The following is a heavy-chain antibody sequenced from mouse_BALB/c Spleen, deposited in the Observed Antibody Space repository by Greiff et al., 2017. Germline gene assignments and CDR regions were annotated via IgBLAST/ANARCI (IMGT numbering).Heavy chain of an antibody. J-gene: IGHJ3*01. Sequence: VMLVESGPGLVAPSQSLSITCTVSGFSLSRYSVHWVRQPPGKGLEWLGMIWGGGSTDYNSALKSRLSISKDNSKSQVFLKMNSLQTDDTAMYYCARNMDDGRWFAYWGQGTLVTVSA. CDR2: IWGGGST. D-gene: IGHD1-1*02. V-gene: IGHV2-6-4*01. CDR3: ARNMDDGRWFAY. CDR1: GFSLSRYS.